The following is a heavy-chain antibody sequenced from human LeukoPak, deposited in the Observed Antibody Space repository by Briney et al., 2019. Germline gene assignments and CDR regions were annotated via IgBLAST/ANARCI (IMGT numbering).Heavy chain of an antibody. CDR1: GGSFSGYY. CDR2: INHSGST. V-gene: IGHV4-34*01. J-gene: IGHJ4*02. D-gene: IGHD6-19*01. Sequence: SETLSLTCAVYGGSFSGYYWSWIRQPPGKGLEWLGEINHSGSTNYNPSLKSRVTISVDTSKNQFSLKLSSVTAADTAVYYCARVRRSSGFGFDYWGQGTLVTVSS. CDR3: ARVRRSSGFGFDY.